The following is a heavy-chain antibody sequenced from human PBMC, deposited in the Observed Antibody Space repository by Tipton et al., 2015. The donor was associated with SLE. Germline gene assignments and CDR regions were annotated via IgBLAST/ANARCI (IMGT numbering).Heavy chain of an antibody. J-gene: IGHJ4*02. Sequence: LRLSCDVSGGSVIGKNWWSWLRQRPGKGPEWIAEIFQNGNTNYNPSLRSRVTISMDKSRNQISLRLTSVTAADTAVYYCARLTPWGYDYWGPGMLVTVSS. V-gene: IGHV4/OR15-8*02. D-gene: IGHD7-27*01. CDR2: IFQNGNT. CDR3: ARLTPWGYDY. CDR1: GGSVIGKNW.